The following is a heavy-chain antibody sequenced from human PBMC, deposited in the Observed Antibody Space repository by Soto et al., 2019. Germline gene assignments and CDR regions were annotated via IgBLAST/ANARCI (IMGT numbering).Heavy chain of an antibody. V-gene: IGHV4-59*08. Sequence: QVQLQESGPGLVKPSETLSLTCTVSGGSISNYYWSWIRQPPGKGLEWIGYIYYSGSTSYNPSLKSRVTISVYTSKNQFSMKLRSVTAADTAVYYCARHGPIAAAGTVFDYWGQGTLVTVSS. CDR2: IYYSGST. CDR3: ARHGPIAAAGTVFDY. D-gene: IGHD6-13*01. CDR1: GGSISNYY. J-gene: IGHJ4*02.